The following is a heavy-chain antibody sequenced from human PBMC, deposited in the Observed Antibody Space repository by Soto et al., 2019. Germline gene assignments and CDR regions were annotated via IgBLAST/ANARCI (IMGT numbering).Heavy chain of an antibody. CDR1: RYTFTSYA. CDR2: INAGNGNT. J-gene: IGHJ5*02. V-gene: IGHV1-3*01. CDR3: ARDPVSSSSYDVWFEP. Sequence: ASVKVSCKAXRYTFTSYAMHLLRQAPGQRLEWMGWINAGNGNTKYSQKFQGRVTITRDTSASTAYMELSSLRSEDTAVYYCARDPVSSSSYDVWFEPWGQGTLVTVSS. D-gene: IGHD6-6*01.